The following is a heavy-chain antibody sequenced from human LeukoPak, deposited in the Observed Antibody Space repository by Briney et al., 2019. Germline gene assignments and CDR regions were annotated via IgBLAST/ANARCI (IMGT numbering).Heavy chain of an antibody. D-gene: IGHD3-22*01. J-gene: IGHJ4*02. V-gene: IGHV3-7*01. CDR3: AREGYYDSSGYVDY. CDR1: GFTFSSYW. CDR2: IKQDGSEK. Sequence: GGSLRLSCAASGFTFSSYWMSLVRQAPGKGLEWVANIKQDGSEKYYVDSVKGRFTISRDNAKNSLYLQMNSLRAEDTAVYYCAREGYYDSSGYVDYWGQGTLVTVSS.